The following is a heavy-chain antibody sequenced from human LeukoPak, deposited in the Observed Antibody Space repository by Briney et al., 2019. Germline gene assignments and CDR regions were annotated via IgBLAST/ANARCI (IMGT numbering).Heavy chain of an antibody. D-gene: IGHD3-22*01. CDR1: GYTFTGYY. CDR3: AREAGYYDSSGYRRANWFDP. Sequence: GASVKVSCKASGYTFTGYYMHWVRQAPGQGLEWMGWINLNSGGTNYAQKFQGRVTMTRDTSISTAYMELSRLRSDDTAVYYCAREAGYYDSSGYRRANWFDPWGQGTLVTVSS. V-gene: IGHV1-2*02. J-gene: IGHJ5*02. CDR2: INLNSGGT.